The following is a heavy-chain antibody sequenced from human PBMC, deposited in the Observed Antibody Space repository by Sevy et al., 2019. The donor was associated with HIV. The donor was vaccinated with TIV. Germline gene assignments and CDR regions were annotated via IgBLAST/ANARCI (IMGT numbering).Heavy chain of an antibody. D-gene: IGHD6-19*01. Sequence: SETLSLTCTVSGGSISSSSYYWGWIRQPPGKGLEWIGSIYYSGSTYYNPSLKSRVTISVDTSKNQFSLKLSSVTAADTAVYYCARIAVAGLFAHWGQGTLVTVSS. CDR2: IYYSGST. J-gene: IGHJ4*02. CDR3: ARIAVAGLFAH. CDR1: GGSISSSSYY. V-gene: IGHV4-39*01.